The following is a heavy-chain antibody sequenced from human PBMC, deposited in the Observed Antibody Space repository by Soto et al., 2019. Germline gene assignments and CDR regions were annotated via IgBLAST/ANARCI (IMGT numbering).Heavy chain of an antibody. Sequence: VSGPTLVNPTQTLTLTCTFSGFSLSTSGVGVGWIRQPPGKALEWLALIYWDDDKRYSPSLKSRLTITKDTSKNQVVLTMTNMDPVDTATYYCAHRCDGYNWSYYYGMDVWGQGTTVPVSS. J-gene: IGHJ6*02. D-gene: IGHD5-12*01. V-gene: IGHV2-5*02. CDR1: GFSLSTSGVG. CDR2: IYWDDDK. CDR3: AHRCDGYNWSYYYGMDV.